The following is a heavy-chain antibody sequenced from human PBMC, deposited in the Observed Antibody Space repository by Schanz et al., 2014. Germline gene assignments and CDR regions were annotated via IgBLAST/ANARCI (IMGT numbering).Heavy chain of an antibody. CDR2: INPSGVST. J-gene: IGHJ4*02. D-gene: IGHD6-6*01. Sequence: QVHLVQSGAEVKKPGASVKVSCKASGYIFTSYSMHWVRQAPGQGLEWLGIINPSGVSTSSAQEFQGRVTMTRDTSTSTLQMELSSLRSEDTAVYYCARGGAYRSPSPVLYFDYWGQGTLVTVSS. V-gene: IGHV1-46*01. CDR3: ARGGAYRSPSPVLYFDY. CDR1: GYIFTSYS.